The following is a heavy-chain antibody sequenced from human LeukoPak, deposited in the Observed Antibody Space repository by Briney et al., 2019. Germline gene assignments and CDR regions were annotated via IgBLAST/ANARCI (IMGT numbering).Heavy chain of an antibody. V-gene: IGHV3-21*01. CDR1: GFTFSSYS. CDR2: MSVSSGLI. Sequence: KPGGSLRLSCAASGFTFSSYSMNWVRQAPGKGLEWVSSMSVSSGLIYYADSVKGRFTVSRDNAKNSLYLQMNSLRAEDTAVYYCAREFGGSASGAGYWGQGTLVTVSS. D-gene: IGHD3-10*01. CDR3: AREFGGSASGAGY. J-gene: IGHJ4*02.